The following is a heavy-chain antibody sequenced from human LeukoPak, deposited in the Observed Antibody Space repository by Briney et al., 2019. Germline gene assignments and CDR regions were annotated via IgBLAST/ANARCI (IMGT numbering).Heavy chain of an antibody. J-gene: IGHJ5*02. CDR1: GFTFSSYG. CDR2: MSGSGGNT. D-gene: IGHD3-22*01. CDR3: AKNSDFDSSGLSP. Sequence: GGSLRLSCAASGFTFSSYGMHWVRQAPGKGLEWVSAMSGSGGNTFYADSVKGRFTISRDTSKNTLYLQMNSLRPEDTAVYYCAKNSDFDSSGLSPWGQGTMVTVSS. V-gene: IGHV3-23*01.